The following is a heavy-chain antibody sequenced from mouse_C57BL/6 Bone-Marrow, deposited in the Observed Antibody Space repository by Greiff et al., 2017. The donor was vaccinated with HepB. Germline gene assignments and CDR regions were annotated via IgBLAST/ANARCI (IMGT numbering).Heavy chain of an antibody. CDR2: IDLEDGET. Sequence: EVQLQQSGAELVQPGASVKLSCTASGFNIKDYYMHWVNQWTEKGLEWIGRIDLEDGETKYAPKFQGKATITADTSSNTAYLQLSSLTSEDTAVYYCASGELLRSNRFDYWGQGTTLTVSS. CDR1: GFNIKDYY. J-gene: IGHJ2*01. V-gene: IGHV14-2*01. CDR3: ASGELLRSNRFDY. D-gene: IGHD1-1*01.